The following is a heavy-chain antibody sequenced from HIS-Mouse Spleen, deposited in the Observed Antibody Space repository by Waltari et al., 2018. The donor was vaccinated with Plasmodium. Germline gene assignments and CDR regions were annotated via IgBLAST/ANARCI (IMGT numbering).Heavy chain of an antibody. J-gene: IGHJ1*01. CDR1: GYTFTGYY. V-gene: IGHV1-2*02. CDR3: ARVLGYKAAAGTFVEYFQH. CDR2: INPNRGGT. Sequence: QVQLVQSGAEVKKPGASVKVSCKASGYTFTGYYMHWVRQAPGQGLEWRGGINPNRGGTNYAQKFQGRVTMTRDTSISTAYMELSRLRSDDTAVYYCARVLGYKAAAGTFVEYFQHWGQGTLVTVSS. D-gene: IGHD6-13*01.